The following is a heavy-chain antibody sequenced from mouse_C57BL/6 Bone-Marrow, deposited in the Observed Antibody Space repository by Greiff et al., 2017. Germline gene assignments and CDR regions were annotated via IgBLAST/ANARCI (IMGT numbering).Heavy chain of an antibody. CDR2: SRNKANDYTT. J-gene: IGHJ4*01. V-gene: IGHV7-1*01. D-gene: IGHD2-5*01. CDR3: ARDYSNIYAMDY. Sequence: VESGGGLVQSGRSLRLSCATSGFTFSDFYMEWVRQAPGKGLEWIAASRNKANDYTTEYSASVKGRFIVSRDTSQSILYLQMNALRAEDTAIYYCARDYSNIYAMDYWGQGTSVTVSS. CDR1: GFTFSDFY.